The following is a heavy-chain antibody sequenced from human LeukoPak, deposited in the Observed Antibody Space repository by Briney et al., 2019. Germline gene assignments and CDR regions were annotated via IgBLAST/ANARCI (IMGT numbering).Heavy chain of an antibody. J-gene: IGHJ6*02. CDR1: GYSISSGYY. Sequence: PSETLSLTCTVSGYSISSGYYWGWIRQPPGKGLAWIGSIYHSGSTYYNPSLKSRVTISVDTSKNQFSLKLSSVTAADTAVYYCASTPTMVRGGDNSIYYYYYGMDVWGQGTTVTVSS. V-gene: IGHV4-38-2*02. CDR3: ASTPTMVRGGDNSIYYYYYGMDV. CDR2: IYHSGST. D-gene: IGHD3-10*01.